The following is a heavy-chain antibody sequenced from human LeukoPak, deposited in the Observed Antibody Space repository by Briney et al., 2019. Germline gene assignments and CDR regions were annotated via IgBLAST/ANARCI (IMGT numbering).Heavy chain of an antibody. CDR3: ARASRAASFDY. J-gene: IGHJ4*02. CDR1: GFTFSSYA. Sequence: GGSLRLSCAASGFTFSSYAMHWVHQAPGKGLEWVAVISYDGSNKYYADSVKGRFTISRDNSKDTLYLQMNSLRAEDTAVYYCARASRAASFDYWGQGTLVTVSS. CDR2: ISYDGSNK. D-gene: IGHD2-15*01. V-gene: IGHV3-30-3*01.